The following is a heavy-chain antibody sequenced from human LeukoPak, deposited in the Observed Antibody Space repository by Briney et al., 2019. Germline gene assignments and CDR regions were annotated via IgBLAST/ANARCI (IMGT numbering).Heavy chain of an antibody. CDR2: IYSGGRT. CDR1: GFTVSSNY. Sequence: GGSLRLSCAASGFTVSSNYMSWVRQAPGKGLEWVSVIYSGGRTYYADSVKGRFTISRDNSKNTLYLQMNSLRAEDTAVYYCARAPYYYDSSGYYYFDYWGQGTLVTVSS. D-gene: IGHD3-22*01. V-gene: IGHV3-66*01. J-gene: IGHJ4*02. CDR3: ARAPYYYDSSGYYYFDY.